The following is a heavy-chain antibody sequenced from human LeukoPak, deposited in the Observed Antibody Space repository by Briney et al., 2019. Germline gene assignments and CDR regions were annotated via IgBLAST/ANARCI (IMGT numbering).Heavy chain of an antibody. Sequence: SETLSLTCTVSGGSLSSHYWSWIRQPPGKGLERIGYIYYSGTTNYNPSLKSRVTISVDTSKNQFSLKLSSVTAADTAVYYCARGVYIAAAQYGYWGQGTLVTVSS. CDR1: GGSLSSHY. CDR2: IYYSGTT. D-gene: IGHD6-13*01. V-gene: IGHV4-59*11. J-gene: IGHJ4*02. CDR3: ARGVYIAAAQYGY.